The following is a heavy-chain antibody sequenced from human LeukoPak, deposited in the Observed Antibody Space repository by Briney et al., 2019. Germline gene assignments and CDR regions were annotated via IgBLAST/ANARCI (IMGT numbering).Heavy chain of an antibody. V-gene: IGHV1-18*04. J-gene: IGHJ4*02. Sequence: GASVKVSCKASGYTFTSYGISWVRQAPGQGLEWMGWIRAYNGNTNYAQKLQGRVTMTTDTSTGTAYMGLRSLRSDDTAVYYCARAPSNYDILTGYYDYWGQGTLVTVSS. D-gene: IGHD3-9*01. CDR3: ARAPSNYDILTGYYDY. CDR1: GYTFTSYG. CDR2: IRAYNGNT.